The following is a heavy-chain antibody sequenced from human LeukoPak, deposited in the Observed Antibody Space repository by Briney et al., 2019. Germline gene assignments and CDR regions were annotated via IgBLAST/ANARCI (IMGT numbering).Heavy chain of an antibody. CDR3: ARGLSSRSDYYDSSGYLY. D-gene: IGHD3-22*01. Sequence: PSETLSLTCAVQSGSFSGYYWSWMRQTPGKGLEWIAEISDGGSTNYNPSLKRRVTISIDTSKKQFSLNLSSVTGADTAVYYCARGLSSRSDYYDSSGYLYWGQGTLVTVSS. J-gene: IGHJ4*02. CDR1: SGSFSGYY. V-gene: IGHV4-34*01. CDR2: ISDGGST.